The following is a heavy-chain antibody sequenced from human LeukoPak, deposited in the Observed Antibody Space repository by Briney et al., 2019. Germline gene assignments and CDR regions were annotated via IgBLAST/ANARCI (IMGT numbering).Heavy chain of an antibody. CDR2: IKEDGSWE. J-gene: IGHJ4*02. CDR1: RFTFNAQA. CDR3: ARVSGVFGGGYCDTTSCLAFDY. Sequence: GWAVTLSRAASRFTFNAQAMSWLRQAPGKGLAWVADIKEDGSWEYYVDFVKGRFTISRDNAKNSLYLQMNSLRAEDTAVYYCARVSGVFGGGYCDTTSCLAFDYWGQGTLVAVSS. D-gene: IGHD2-2*01. V-gene: IGHV3-7*01.